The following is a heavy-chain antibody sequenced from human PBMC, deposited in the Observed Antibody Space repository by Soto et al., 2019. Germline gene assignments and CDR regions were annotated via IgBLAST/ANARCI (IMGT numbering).Heavy chain of an antibody. J-gene: IGHJ4*02. V-gene: IGHV4-59*01. D-gene: IGHD1-20*01. CDR3: AREQYNWKL. Sequence: SETLSLTCTVSGVSITPYYWTWIRHPPGKGLEWIVYVYHTGNTYYNPSLKSRVTISLDTSKNQVSMRLKSVTAADTAVYYCAREQYNWKLWGQGTLVTVSS. CDR2: VYHTGNT. CDR1: GVSITPYY.